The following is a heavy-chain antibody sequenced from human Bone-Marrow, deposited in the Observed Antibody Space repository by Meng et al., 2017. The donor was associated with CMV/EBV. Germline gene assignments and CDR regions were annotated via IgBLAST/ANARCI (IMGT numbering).Heavy chain of an antibody. Sequence: SETLSLTCAVHGGSFSGYYWSWTRQPPGKGLEWIGEINHSGTTNYDPSLKSRVTMSVDTSKDQFSLKLSSVTAADTAVYYCARSTISPIGARLNFDYWGQGTLVTVSS. J-gene: IGHJ4*02. CDR2: INHSGTT. CDR1: GGSFSGYY. CDR3: ARSTISPIGARLNFDY. V-gene: IGHV4-34*01. D-gene: IGHD6-6*01.